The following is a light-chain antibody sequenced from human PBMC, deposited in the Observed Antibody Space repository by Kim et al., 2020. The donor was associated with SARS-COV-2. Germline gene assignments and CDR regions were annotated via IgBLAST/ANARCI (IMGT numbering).Light chain of an antibody. Sequence: DIQMTQSPSSLSASVGDRVTITCRARQGISNYLAWYQQKPGKVPKLLIYAASTLQSGVPSRFSGSGSGTDFTLTISSLQPEDVATYYCQKYNSAHWTFGQGTKVDIK. V-gene: IGKV1-27*01. J-gene: IGKJ1*01. CDR3: QKYNSAHWT. CDR2: AAS. CDR1: QGISNY.